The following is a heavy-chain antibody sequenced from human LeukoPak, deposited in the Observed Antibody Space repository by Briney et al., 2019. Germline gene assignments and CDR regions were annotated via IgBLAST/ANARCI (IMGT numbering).Heavy chain of an antibody. V-gene: IGHV3-30-3*01. D-gene: IGHD3-10*01. J-gene: IGHJ3*02. CDR2: ISYDGSNK. CDR3: ARPGEMATTRGAFDI. CDR1: GFTFSSYA. Sequence: PGGSLRLSCAASGFTFSSYAMHWVRQAPGKGLEWVAVISYDGSNKYYADSVKGRFTISRDNSKNTLYLQMNSLRAEDTAVYYCARPGEMATTRGAFDIWGQGTMVTVSS.